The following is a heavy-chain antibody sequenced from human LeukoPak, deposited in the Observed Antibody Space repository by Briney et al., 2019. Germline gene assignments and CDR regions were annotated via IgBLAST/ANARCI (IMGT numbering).Heavy chain of an antibody. CDR2: INYSGST. J-gene: IGHJ4*02. D-gene: IGHD3-10*01. CDR3: ARYVVYGSGKYYFDY. Sequence: SEALSLTCTVSGGSVSSTTYYWSWIRQPPGKGLEWIASINYSGSTYYNPSLESRVTISVDTSENQFSLKLSSVTAADTAVYYCARYVVYGSGKYYFDYWGQGTLVTVSP. V-gene: IGHV4-39*01. CDR1: GGSVSSTTYY.